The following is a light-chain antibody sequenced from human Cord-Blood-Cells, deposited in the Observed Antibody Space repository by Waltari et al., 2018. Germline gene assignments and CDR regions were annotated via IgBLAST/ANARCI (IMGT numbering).Light chain of an antibody. CDR2: GKN. J-gene: IGLJ2*01. CDR1: RLRSYY. V-gene: IGLV3-19*01. Sequence: SSELTQDPAVSVALGQTVRITCQGDRLRSYYASWKQQKPGQAPVLVIYGKNNRPSGIPDRFSGSSSGNTASLTITGAQAEDEADYYCNSRDSSGNHLEVFGGGTKLTVL. CDR3: NSRDSSGNHLEV.